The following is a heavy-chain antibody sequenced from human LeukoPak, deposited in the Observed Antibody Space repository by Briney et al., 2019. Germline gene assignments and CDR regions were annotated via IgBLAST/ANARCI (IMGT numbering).Heavy chain of an antibody. J-gene: IGHJ4*02. CDR3: AKAWFGDLLPYFDC. CDR2: ISASGGTT. D-gene: IGHD3-10*01. Sequence: GGSLRLSCAASGFTFNDFGMSWVRQASGKGLEWVSGISASGGTTSYADSVKGRFTISRGNPKNTLFLQVNSLRVEDTALYYCAKAWFGDLLPYFDCWGQGTLVTVSS. CDR1: GFTFNDFG. V-gene: IGHV3-23*01.